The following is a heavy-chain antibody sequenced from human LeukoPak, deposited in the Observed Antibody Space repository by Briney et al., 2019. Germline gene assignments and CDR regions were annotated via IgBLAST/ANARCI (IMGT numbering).Heavy chain of an antibody. CDR1: GGSISSSSYY. V-gene: IGHV4-39*01. Sequence: SETLSLTCTVSGGSISSSSYYWGWIRQPPGKGLEWTGSVFYSGSTYYNPSLKSRVTISVDTSKNQFSLKLSSVTASDTAVYYYARLGYCASSSCYLHYPYYMDVWGKGTTVTVSS. J-gene: IGHJ6*03. CDR3: ARLGYCASSSCYLHYPYYMDV. D-gene: IGHD2-2*01. CDR2: VFYSGST.